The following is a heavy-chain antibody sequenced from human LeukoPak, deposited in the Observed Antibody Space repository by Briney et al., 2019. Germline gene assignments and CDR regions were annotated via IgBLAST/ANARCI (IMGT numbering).Heavy chain of an antibody. J-gene: IGHJ5*02. V-gene: IGHV1-2*02. CDR1: GYTFTGYY. Sequence: ASVKVSCKASGYTFTGYYMHWVRQAPGQGLEWMGWINPNSGGTNYAQKFQGRVTMTRDTSISTAYMELSRLRSDDTAVYYCARVSGGGRDPLLNWFDPWGQGTLVTVSS. CDR2: INPNSGGT. CDR3: ARVSGGGRDPLLNWFDP. D-gene: IGHD2-15*01.